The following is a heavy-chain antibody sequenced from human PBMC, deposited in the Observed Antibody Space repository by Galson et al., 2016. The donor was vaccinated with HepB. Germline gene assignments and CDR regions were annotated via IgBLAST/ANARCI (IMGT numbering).Heavy chain of an antibody. J-gene: IGHJ6*02. V-gene: IGHV1-2*02. D-gene: IGHD3-10*01. CDR1: GYTLTDYY. Sequence: SVKVSCKASGYTLTDYYIHWVRQAPGQGLEWMGWINPNSGGTNYAQKFQGRVTMTRDTSISTAYMELSGLKSDDTAVYYCARVFTMVRGVTNTFYYYGMDVWGQGATVTVSS. CDR3: ARVFTMVRGVTNTFYYYGMDV. CDR2: INPNSGGT.